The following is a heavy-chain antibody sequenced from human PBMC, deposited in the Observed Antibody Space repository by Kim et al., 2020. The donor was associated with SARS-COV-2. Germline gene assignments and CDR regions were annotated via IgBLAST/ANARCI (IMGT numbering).Heavy chain of an antibody. D-gene: IGHD6-19*01. Sequence: GGSLRLSCAASGFTFSSYGMHWVRQAPGKGLEWVAVISSDGSNKYYADSVKGRFTIFRDDSKNTLYLQMNGLRGEDTAVYYCAKKVFGGWSQPFDHWGQGTLVTVSS. CDR2: ISSDGSNK. CDR3: AKKVFGGWSQPFDH. J-gene: IGHJ4*02. V-gene: IGHV3-30*18. CDR1: GFTFSSYG.